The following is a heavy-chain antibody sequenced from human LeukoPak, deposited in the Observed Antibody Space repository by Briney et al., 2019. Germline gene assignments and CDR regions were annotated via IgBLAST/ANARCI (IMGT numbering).Heavy chain of an antibody. J-gene: IGHJ4*02. CDR1: GFSFSSYS. V-gene: IGHV3-48*02. Sequence: AGGSLRLSCAASGFSFSSYSMNWVRQAPGKGLQWVSYISVSSSTIYYADSVKGRFTISRDNAKNSLYLQMNSLRDEDTAVYYCARSLGGSYDYWGQGTLVTVSS. CDR2: ISVSSSTI. CDR3: ARSLGGSYDY. D-gene: IGHD1-26*01.